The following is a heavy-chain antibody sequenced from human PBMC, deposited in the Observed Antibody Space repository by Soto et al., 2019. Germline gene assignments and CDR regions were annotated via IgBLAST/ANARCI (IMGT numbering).Heavy chain of an antibody. CDR2: IYYSGSI. J-gene: IGHJ6*02. D-gene: IGHD2-21*02. CDR1: GVSISSDIYH. Sequence: SETLSLTCTVSGVSISSDIYHWTWIRQSPGKGLEWIGYIYYSGSIFYNPSFKSRVTISVDTSNNQFSLQLSSVTAADTAVYFCAREDDGGDRDYYGLDVWGQGTTVTVSS. V-gene: IGHV4-30-4*08. CDR3: AREDDGGDRDYYGLDV.